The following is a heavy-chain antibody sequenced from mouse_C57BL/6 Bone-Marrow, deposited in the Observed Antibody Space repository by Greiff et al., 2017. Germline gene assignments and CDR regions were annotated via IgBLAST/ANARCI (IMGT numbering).Heavy chain of an antibody. CDR2: ISEGGSYT. Sequence: DVMLVESGGGLVKPGGSLKLSCAASGFTFSSYAMSWVRQTPEKRLEWVATISEGGSYTYYPDNVKGRFTISRDNAKNNLYLQMSHLKSEDTAMYYCARPSYYSNWWVAWFAYWGQGTLVTVSA. CDR3: ARPSYYSNWWVAWFAY. V-gene: IGHV5-4*03. D-gene: IGHD2-5*01. CDR1: GFTFSSYA. J-gene: IGHJ3*01.